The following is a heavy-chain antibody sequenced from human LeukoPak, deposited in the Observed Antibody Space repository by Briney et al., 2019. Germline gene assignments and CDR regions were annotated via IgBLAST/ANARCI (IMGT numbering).Heavy chain of an antibody. J-gene: IGHJ4*02. V-gene: IGHV3-30*02. D-gene: IGHD4-17*01. CDR1: GFSFSSYG. Sequence: GGSLRLSCAASGFSFSSYGMHWVRQAPGKGLEWVAFIRYDGSNKYYADSVKGRFTISRDNSKNTLYLQMNSLRAEDTAVYYCAGELRFLRTVIDYALDYWGQGTLVTVSS. CDR3: AGELRFLRTVIDYALDY. CDR2: IRYDGSNK.